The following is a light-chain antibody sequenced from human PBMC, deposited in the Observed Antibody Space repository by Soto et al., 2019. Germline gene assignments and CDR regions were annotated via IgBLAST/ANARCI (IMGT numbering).Light chain of an antibody. CDR2: VAS. V-gene: IGKV1-27*01. Sequence: DIQMTQSPSSLSASVGDGATIISRAGKCISNILAWSQQKPGKVPKLLIHVASLLQSGVPSRFSGSGAGTDFPLTISSLQPEDVATYYCQKYNTAPWTFGQGTKVEIK. CDR3: QKYNTAPWT. CDR1: KCISNI. J-gene: IGKJ1*01.